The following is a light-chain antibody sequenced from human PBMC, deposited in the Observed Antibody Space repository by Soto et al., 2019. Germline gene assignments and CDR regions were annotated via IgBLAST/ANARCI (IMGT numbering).Light chain of an antibody. CDR1: SSNIGRNT. V-gene: IGLV1-44*01. Sequence: QSALTQPPSASGTPGQRVTISCSGSSSNIGRNTVNWYQQLPGTAPKLLIYSNNQRPSGVPDRFSGSKSDTAGSLAISGLQSEDEADYYCAAWDDSLSAYVFGTGT. CDR3: AAWDDSLSAYV. CDR2: SNN. J-gene: IGLJ1*01.